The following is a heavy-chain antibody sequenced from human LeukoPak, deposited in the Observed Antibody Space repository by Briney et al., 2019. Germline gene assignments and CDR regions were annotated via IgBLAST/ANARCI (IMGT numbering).Heavy chain of an antibody. D-gene: IGHD6-6*01. CDR3: AKCVGSIAGY. CDR1: GFTFSSYA. Sequence: GGSLRLSCAASGFTFSSYAMSWVRQAPGKGLERVSSISGSGGSTYYADSVRGRFTISRDNSKNTLYLQMSSLRAEDTAVYYCAKCVGSIAGYWGQGTLVTVSS. J-gene: IGHJ4*02. V-gene: IGHV3-23*01. CDR2: ISGSGGST.